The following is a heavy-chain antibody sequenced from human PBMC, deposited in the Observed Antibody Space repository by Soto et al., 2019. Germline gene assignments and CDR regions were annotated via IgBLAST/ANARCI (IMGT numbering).Heavy chain of an antibody. J-gene: IGHJ4*02. D-gene: IGHD4-17*01. CDR3: ARSQTTVTSYDY. V-gene: IGHV4-59*01. CDR2: IYYSGST. Sequence: SETLSLTCTVSGDSISSYYWSWIRQPPGKGLEWIGYIYYSGSTNYNPSLKSRVTIFIDTPKNQFSLKLSSVTAADTAVYYCARSQTTVTSYDYWGQGTLVTVPQ. CDR1: GDSISSYY.